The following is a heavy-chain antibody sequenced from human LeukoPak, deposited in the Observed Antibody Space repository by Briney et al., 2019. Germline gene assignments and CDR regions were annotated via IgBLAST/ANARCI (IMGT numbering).Heavy chain of an antibody. CDR3: AKDEVVPGYYYTDV. CDR1: GFTFSSYG. D-gene: IGHD2-2*01. V-gene: IGHV3-30*18. Sequence: GGSLRLSCAASGFTFSSYGMHWVRQAPGKGLEWVAVISYDGSNKYYADSVKGRFTISRDNSKNTLYLQMNSLRAEDTAVYYCAKDEVVPGYYYTDVWGRGTTVTISS. CDR2: ISYDGSNK. J-gene: IGHJ6*03.